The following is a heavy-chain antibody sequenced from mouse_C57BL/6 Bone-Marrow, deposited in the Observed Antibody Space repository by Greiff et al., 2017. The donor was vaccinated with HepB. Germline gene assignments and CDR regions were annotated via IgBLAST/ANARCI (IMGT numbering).Heavy chain of an antibody. D-gene: IGHD2-1*01. J-gene: IGHJ2*01. CDR3: ARPRIYYGNLPFDY. V-gene: IGHV5-2*01. Sequence: EVQGVESGGGLVQPGESLKLSCESNEYEFPSHDMSWVRKTPEKRLELVAAINSDGGSTYYPDTMERRFIISRDNTKKTLYLQMSSLRSEDTALYYCARPRIYYGNLPFDYWGQGTTLTVSS. CDR2: INSDGGST. CDR1: EYEFPSHD.